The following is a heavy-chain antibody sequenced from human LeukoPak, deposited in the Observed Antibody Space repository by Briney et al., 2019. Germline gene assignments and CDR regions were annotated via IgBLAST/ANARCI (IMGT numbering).Heavy chain of an antibody. CDR1: GFTFTNYV. Sequence: GGSLRLSCAASGFTFTNYVMSWVRQTPGKGLEWVSGIGGDGDTTFYADSVKGRFTISRDNFRNTLYLQMNSLRAEDTAVYYCAIMVYVRWFDTWGQGTLVTVSS. D-gene: IGHD2-8*01. V-gene: IGHV3-23*01. J-gene: IGHJ5*02. CDR2: IGGDGDTT. CDR3: AIMVYVRWFDT.